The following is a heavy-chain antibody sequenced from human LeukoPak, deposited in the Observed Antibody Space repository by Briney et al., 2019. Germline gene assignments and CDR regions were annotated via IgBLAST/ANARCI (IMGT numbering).Heavy chain of an antibody. D-gene: IGHD3-3*01. CDR3: ARGYDFWSYFDY. Sequence: SETLSLTCAVSGGSISSGSYYWGWIRQPGGKVLGWVGRHYTSGSTNYNPSLKSRVTISVDTSKNQFSLKLNSVTTADTAVYYCARGYDFWSYFDYWGQGTLVTVSS. CDR1: GGSISSGSYY. CDR2: HYTSGST. J-gene: IGHJ4*02. V-gene: IGHV4-61*02.